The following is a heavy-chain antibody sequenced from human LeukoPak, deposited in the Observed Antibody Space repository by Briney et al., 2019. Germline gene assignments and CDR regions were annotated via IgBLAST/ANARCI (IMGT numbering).Heavy chain of an antibody. CDR3: ARVGGRGYSNVFDY. CDR2: IYYSGST. Sequence: SQTLSLTCTDSGGSISSGGYYWSWIRQHPGKGLEWIGYIYYSGSTYYNPSLKSRVTISVDTSKNQFSLKLSSVTAADTAVYYCARVGGRGYSNVFDYWGQGTLVTVSS. V-gene: IGHV4-31*03. J-gene: IGHJ4*02. CDR1: GGSISSGGYY. D-gene: IGHD4-11*01.